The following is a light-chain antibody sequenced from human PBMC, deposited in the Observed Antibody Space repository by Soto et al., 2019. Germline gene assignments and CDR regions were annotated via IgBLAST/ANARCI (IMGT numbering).Light chain of an antibody. CDR3: MQTLQKVT. V-gene: IGKV2-28*01. Sequence: DIVMTQSPLSLPVTPGEPASISCRSSQSLLHSKGYNYLNWYLQKPGQSPQILIYLGSNRASGVPDRFSGSGSGTDFTLKISRVEAEAVGVYSCMQTLQKVTFGQGTRLEIK. CDR1: QSLLHSKGYNY. J-gene: IGKJ5*01. CDR2: LGS.